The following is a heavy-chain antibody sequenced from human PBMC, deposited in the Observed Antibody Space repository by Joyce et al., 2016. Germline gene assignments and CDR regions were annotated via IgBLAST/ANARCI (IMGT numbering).Heavy chain of an antibody. Sequence: QVQLQESGPGLVKPSETLSLTCGVSGYSITRGYYWGWIRQPPGKGLEWIGSIFYSGRTYYNPSLNSRVTISIDTSKNQFSLKLSSVTAADTAVYYWARGPGYCSDDRCYQDFFDYWGLGSLVTVSS. CDR1: GYSITRGYY. CDR2: IFYSGRT. V-gene: IGHV4-38-2*01. CDR3: ARGPGYCSDDRCYQDFFDY. D-gene: IGHD2-15*01. J-gene: IGHJ4*02.